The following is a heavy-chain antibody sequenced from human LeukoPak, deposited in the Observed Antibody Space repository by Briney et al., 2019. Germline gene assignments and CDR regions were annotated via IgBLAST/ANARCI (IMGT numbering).Heavy chain of an antibody. V-gene: IGHV3-20*04. D-gene: IGHD6-13*01. CDR3: ARKIAAAGEDYFDY. Sequence: GGSLRLSCAATGFTFDDYGMSWVRQAPGKGLEWVSGINWNGGSTGYADSVKGRFTISRDNAKNSLYLQMNSLRAEDTALYYCARKIAAAGEDYFDYWGQGTLVTVSS. CDR1: GFTFDDYG. J-gene: IGHJ4*02. CDR2: INWNGGST.